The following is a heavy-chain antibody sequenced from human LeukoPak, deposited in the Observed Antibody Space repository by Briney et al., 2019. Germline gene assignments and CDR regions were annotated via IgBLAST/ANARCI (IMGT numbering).Heavy chain of an antibody. J-gene: IGHJ4*02. D-gene: IGHD1-26*01. CDR2: ISSSGSTI. Sequence: GGALRLSCAAFGFTFRRYEMNWVRQAPGKGLEWVSYISSSGSTIYYADSVKGRFTISRDNAKNSLYLQVHSLRDEDTAVYYCATDGVKVGPTAFAYWGQGTLVTVSS. CDR1: GFTFRRYE. V-gene: IGHV3-48*03. CDR3: ATDGVKVGPTAFAY.